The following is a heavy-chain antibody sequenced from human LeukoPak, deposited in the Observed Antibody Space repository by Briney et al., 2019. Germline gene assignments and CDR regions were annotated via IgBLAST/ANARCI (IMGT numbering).Heavy chain of an antibody. CDR3: ARCIPTNYDFWGGYSQYYYYYGMDV. V-gene: IGHV4-34*01. CDR1: GGSFSGYY. Sequence: SETLSLTCAVYGGSFSGYYWSWIRQPPGKGLEWIGEINHSGSTNYDPSLKSRVTISVDTSKNQFSLKLSSVTAADTAVYYCARCIPTNYDFWGGYSQYYYYYGMDVWGQGTTVTVSS. D-gene: IGHD3-3*01. CDR2: INHSGST. J-gene: IGHJ6*02.